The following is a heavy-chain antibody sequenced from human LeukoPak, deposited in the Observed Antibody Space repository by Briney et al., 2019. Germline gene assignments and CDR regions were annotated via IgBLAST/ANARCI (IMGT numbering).Heavy chain of an antibody. CDR2: IYYSGST. CDR3: ARLGTGGPLNWFDP. D-gene: IGHD3-16*01. CDR1: GGSISSYY. Sequence: PSETLSLTCTVSGGSISSYYWSWIRQPPGKGLEWIGDIYYSGSTNYNPSLKSRVTISVDTSKNQFSLKLTSVTAADTAVYYCARLGTGGPLNWFDPWGQGTLVTVSS. V-gene: IGHV4-59*08. J-gene: IGHJ5*02.